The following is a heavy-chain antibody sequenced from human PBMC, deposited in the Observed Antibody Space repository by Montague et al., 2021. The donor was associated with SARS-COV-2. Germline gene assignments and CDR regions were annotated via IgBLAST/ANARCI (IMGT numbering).Heavy chain of an antibody. Sequence: SETLSLTCTVSGGSMSDHYWAWIRQPPGKGLEWLAYIYYSGGINSNASLKSRVSMSVDTSKNQFSLRLTSVTAADTAMYYCARDFVAAVPDRFDSWGQGVLVTVSS. V-gene: IGHV4-59*11. J-gene: IGHJ4*02. CDR2: IYYSGGI. CDR3: ARDFVAAVPDRFDS. CDR1: GGSMSDHY. D-gene: IGHD6-13*01.